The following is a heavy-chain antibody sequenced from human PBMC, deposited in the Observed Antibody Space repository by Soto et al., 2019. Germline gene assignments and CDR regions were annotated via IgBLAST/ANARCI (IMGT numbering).Heavy chain of an antibody. CDR3: ARGGGGSRYDSVVRMDV. CDR1: GGSISTYY. V-gene: IGHV4-59*01. CDR2: IYYSGST. Sequence: SETLSLTCTVSGGSISTYYWSWIRQPPGKGLEWIGYIYYSGSTSYNPSLKSRVTISVDTSKIQFSLKLSSVTAADTAVYYCARGGGGSRYDSVVRMDVWGQGTTVTVSS. J-gene: IGHJ6*02. D-gene: IGHD5-12*01.